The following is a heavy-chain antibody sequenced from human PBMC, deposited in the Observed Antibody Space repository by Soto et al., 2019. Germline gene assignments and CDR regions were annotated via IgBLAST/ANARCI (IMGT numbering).Heavy chain of an antibody. V-gene: IGHV3-21*01. D-gene: IGHD4-17*01. Sequence: PGGSLRLSCAASGFTFSSYSMNWVRQAPGKGLEWVSSISSSSSYIYYADSVKGRFTISRDNAKNSLYLQMNSLRAEDTAVYYCARDWSDYGDYVGVYYGMDVWGQGTTVTVSS. CDR1: GFTFSSYS. CDR2: ISSSSSYI. CDR3: ARDWSDYGDYVGVYYGMDV. J-gene: IGHJ6*02.